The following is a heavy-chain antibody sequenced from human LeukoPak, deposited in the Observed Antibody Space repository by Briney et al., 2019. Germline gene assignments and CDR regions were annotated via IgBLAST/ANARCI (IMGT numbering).Heavy chain of an antibody. CDR2: IITDGSST. V-gene: IGHV3-74*01. CDR1: GFTFSSYW. CDR3: ARESYCSGGSCYSGRAFDI. Sequence: GGSLRLSCAPSGFTFSSYWMHWVRHAPGKGLVWVSRIITDGSSTTYADSVKGRFTISRDSAKNTLYLQMSSLRAEDTAVYYCARESYCSGGSCYSGRAFDIWGQGTMVTVSS. J-gene: IGHJ3*02. D-gene: IGHD2-15*01.